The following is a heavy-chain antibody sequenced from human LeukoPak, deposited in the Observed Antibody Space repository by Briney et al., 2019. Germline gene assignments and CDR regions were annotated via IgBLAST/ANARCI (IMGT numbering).Heavy chain of an antibody. V-gene: IGHV5-51*01. CDR1: GYSFANYW. J-gene: IGHJ4*02. CDR2: IYPGDSDT. Sequence: GESLKISCKGSGYSFANYWIGWVRRMPGKGLEWMGIIYPGDSDTKYSPSFQGQVTISADKSISTAYLQWSSLKASDTAMYYCARLHSSGSYLDYWGQGTLVTVSS. CDR3: ARLHSSGSYLDY. D-gene: IGHD1-26*01.